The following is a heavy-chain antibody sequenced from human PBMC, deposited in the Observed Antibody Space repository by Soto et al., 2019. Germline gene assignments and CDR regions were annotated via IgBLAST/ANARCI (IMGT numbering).Heavy chain of an antibody. V-gene: IGHV3-23*01. CDR2: ISGSGGST. J-gene: IGHJ4*02. CDR3: AKDPVYCYDSSGYFAPDY. Sequence: GGSLRLSCAASGFTFSSYAMSWVRQAPGKGLEWVSAISGSGGSTYYADSVKGRFTISRDNSKNTLYLQMNSLRAEDTAVYYCAKDPVYCYDSSGYFAPDYWGQGTLVTVSS. CDR1: GFTFSSYA. D-gene: IGHD3-22*01.